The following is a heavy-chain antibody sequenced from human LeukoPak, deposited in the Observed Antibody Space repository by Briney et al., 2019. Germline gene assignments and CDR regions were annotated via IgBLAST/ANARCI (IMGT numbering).Heavy chain of an antibody. CDR1: GGSISSGSYY. D-gene: IGHD6-19*01. J-gene: IGHJ4*02. Sequence: SETLSLTCTVSGGSISSGSYYWSWIRQPAGKGLEWIGRIYTSGSTNYNPSLKSRVTISVDTSKNQFSLKLSSVTAADTAVYYCARQRGSGWPRNKFDYWGQGTLVTVSS. V-gene: IGHV4-61*02. CDR3: ARQRGSGWPRNKFDY. CDR2: IYTSGST.